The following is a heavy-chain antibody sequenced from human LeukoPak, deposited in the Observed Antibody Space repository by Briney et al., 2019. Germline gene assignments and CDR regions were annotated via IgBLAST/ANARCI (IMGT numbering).Heavy chain of an antibody. Sequence: GASVEVSCKASGYTFTSYGISWVRQAPGQGLEWMGWISAYNGNTNYAQKLQGRVTMTTDTSTSTAYMELRSLRSDDTAVYYCARYDSSGYYYRDWFDPWAREPWSPSPQ. J-gene: IGHJ5*02. CDR3: ARYDSSGYYYRDWFDP. CDR1: GYTFTSYG. D-gene: IGHD3-22*01. V-gene: IGHV1-18*01. CDR2: ISAYNGNT.